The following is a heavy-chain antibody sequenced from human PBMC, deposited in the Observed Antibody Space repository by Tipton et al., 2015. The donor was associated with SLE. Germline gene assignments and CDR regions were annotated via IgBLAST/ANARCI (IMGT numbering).Heavy chain of an antibody. J-gene: IGHJ4*02. V-gene: IGHV3-9*01. D-gene: IGHD3-16*01. CDR1: GFSFDDYA. CDR3: AKDRSYGGWSGGSFDS. Sequence: RSLRLSCAASGFSFDDYAMHWVRQAPGKGLEWVSGISWSGSSLGYADSVKGRFAISRDSAENSLYLQMTSLRAEDTAFYYCAKDRSYGGWSGGSFDSWGQGTLATVSS. CDR2: ISWSGSSL.